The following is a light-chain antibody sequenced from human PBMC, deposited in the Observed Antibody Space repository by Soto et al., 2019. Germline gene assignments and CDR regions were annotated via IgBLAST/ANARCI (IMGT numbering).Light chain of an antibody. J-gene: IGKJ2*01. CDR3: QQYATSSPT. CDR2: GAS. Sequence: DIPMTQSPSTLSASVGDRVTITCRARQSISSWLAWYQQRPRETPKLLIYGASSLESGVPSRFRGSGSGTEFTLTISSLQPTDFATYYCQQYATSSPTFGQGTKLEI. CDR1: QSISSW. V-gene: IGKV1-5*01.